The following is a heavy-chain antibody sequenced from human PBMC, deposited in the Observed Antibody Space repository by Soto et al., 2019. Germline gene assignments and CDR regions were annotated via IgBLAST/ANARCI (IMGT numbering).Heavy chain of an antibody. V-gene: IGHV4-4*02. CDR1: GGSISSSNW. CDR2: IYHSGST. D-gene: IGHD6-6*01. CDR3: ARDLYRGSIAALY. Sequence: SETLSLTCAVSGGSISSSNWWSWVRQPPGKGLEWIGEIYHSGSTNYNPSLKSRVTISVDKSKNQFSLKLSSVTAADTAVYYCARDLYRGSIAALYWGPGTLVTVSS. J-gene: IGHJ4*02.